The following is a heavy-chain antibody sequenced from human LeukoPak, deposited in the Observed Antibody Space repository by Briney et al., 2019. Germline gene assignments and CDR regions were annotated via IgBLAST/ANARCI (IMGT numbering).Heavy chain of an antibody. CDR3: ARDLLNEGNHLDY. J-gene: IGHJ4*02. CDR1: GGSISSGDYH. Sequence: SQTLSLTCTVSGGSISSGDYHWSWIRQPPGKGLEWIGYIYYSGSTYYNPSLKSRVTLSVDTSKNQFSLKLSSVTAADTAVYYCARDLLNEGNHLDYWGQGTLVTVSS. V-gene: IGHV4-30-4*01. D-gene: IGHD4-23*01. CDR2: IYYSGST.